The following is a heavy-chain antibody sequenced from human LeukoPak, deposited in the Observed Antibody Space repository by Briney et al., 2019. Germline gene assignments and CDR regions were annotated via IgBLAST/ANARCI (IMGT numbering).Heavy chain of an antibody. CDR1: GSSISSYY. J-gene: IGHJ4*02. CDR2: IYYSGST. CDR3: ARSELLWFGGVNSGFDY. Sequence: SETLSLTCTVSGSSISSYYWSWIRQPPGKGLEWIGYIYYSGSTNYNPSLKSRVTMSVDTSKNQFSLRLNSVTPADTAVYYCARSELLWFGGVNSGFDYWGQGTLVTVSS. V-gene: IGHV4-59*01. D-gene: IGHD3-10*01.